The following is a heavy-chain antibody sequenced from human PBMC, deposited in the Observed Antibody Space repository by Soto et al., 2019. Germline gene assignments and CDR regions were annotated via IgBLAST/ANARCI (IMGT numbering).Heavy chain of an antibody. CDR2: ISVSVSST. J-gene: IGHJ4*02. D-gene: IGHD2-2*02. Sequence: GGSLRLSCAASGFTFSSYAMNWVRQAPGKGLEWVSAISVSVSSTYYADSVKGRFTISRDNSKNTLYLQMNSLKASDTAMYYCARLSCSSISCHTQSSYYFDYWGQGTLVTVSS. V-gene: IGHV3-23*01. CDR1: GFTFSSYA. CDR3: ARLSCSSISCHTQSSYYFDY.